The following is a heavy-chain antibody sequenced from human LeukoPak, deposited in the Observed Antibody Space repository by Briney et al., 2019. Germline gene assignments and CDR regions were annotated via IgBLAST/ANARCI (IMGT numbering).Heavy chain of an antibody. V-gene: IGHV4-30-2*01. Sequence: PSQTLSLTCAVSGDSISSGGYSWSWIRQPPGKGLEWIGYIYHGESTYYNPSLKSRVIISADTSKNQFFLRLSSVTAADTAVYYCARRFGVSAGRWFDPWGQGTLVTVSS. CDR3: ARRFGVSAGRWFDP. J-gene: IGHJ5*02. D-gene: IGHD2-8*01. CDR2: IYHGEST. CDR1: GDSISSGGYS.